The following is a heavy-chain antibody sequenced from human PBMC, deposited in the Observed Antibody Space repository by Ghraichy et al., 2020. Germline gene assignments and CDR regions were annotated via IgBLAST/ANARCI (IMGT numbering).Heavy chain of an antibody. CDR1: GFTFSNYW. J-gene: IGHJ4*02. V-gene: IGHV3-7*01. D-gene: IGHD3-3*02. CDR3: ATSDFSRVDY. CDR2: IRQDGSET. Sequence: GESLNISCAASGFTFSNYWMGWVRQAPGRGLEWVASIRQDGSETKYVDSVKGRLTISRDNAKNSLYLQMNSLRAEDTAVYYCATSDFSRVDYWGPGTLVTVSS.